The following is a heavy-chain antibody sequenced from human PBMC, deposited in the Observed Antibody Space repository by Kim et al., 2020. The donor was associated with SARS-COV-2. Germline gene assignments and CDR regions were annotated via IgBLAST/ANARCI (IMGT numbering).Heavy chain of an antibody. Sequence: PKFQGRVTMTRDTSTSTVYMELSSLRSEDTAVYYCAGGPAKWLSPWYFDYWGQGTLVTVSS. J-gene: IGHJ4*02. V-gene: IGHV1-46*01. D-gene: IGHD3-22*01. CDR3: AGGPAKWLSPWYFDY.